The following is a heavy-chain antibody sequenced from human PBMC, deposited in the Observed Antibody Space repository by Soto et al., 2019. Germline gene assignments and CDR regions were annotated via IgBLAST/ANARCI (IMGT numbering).Heavy chain of an antibody. CDR2: IYYSGST. D-gene: IGHD3-10*01. J-gene: IGHJ4*02. V-gene: IGHV4-31*03. Sequence: QVQLQESGPGLVKPSQTLSLTCTVSGGSISSGGHYWSWIRQHPGKGLEWIGYIYYSGSTYYNPSRQSRVTISVDTSKNQFSLKLSSVTAADTAVYYCARAGSYYVVDYWGQGTLVTVSS. CDR3: ARAGSYYVVDY. CDR1: GGSISSGGHY.